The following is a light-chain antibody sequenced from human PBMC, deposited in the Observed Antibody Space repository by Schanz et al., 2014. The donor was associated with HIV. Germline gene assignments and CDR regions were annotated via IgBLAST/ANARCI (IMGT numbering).Light chain of an antibody. Sequence: EIVLTQSPGTLSLSPGERATLSCRASQTVSSHFLAWYQQKPGQAPRLLIFGASNRATGVPDRFSGSGSGTDFILTISRLEPEDFAVYYCQQYGSPPWTFGQGTKVEV. CDR3: QQYGSPPWT. CDR2: GAS. V-gene: IGKV3-20*01. J-gene: IGKJ1*01. CDR1: QTVSSHF.